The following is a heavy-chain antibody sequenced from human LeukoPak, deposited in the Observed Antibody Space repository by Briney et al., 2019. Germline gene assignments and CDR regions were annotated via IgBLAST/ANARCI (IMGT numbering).Heavy chain of an antibody. Sequence: PSQTLSLTCTVSGGSISSGDYYWSWIRQPPGKGLEWIGYIYYSGSTYYNPSLKSRVTISVDTSKNQFSLKLSSVTAADTAVYYCASFCSSTSCYGGYWGQGTLVTASS. J-gene: IGHJ4*02. CDR1: GGSISSGDYY. CDR3: ASFCSSTSCYGGY. V-gene: IGHV4-30-4*01. D-gene: IGHD2-2*01. CDR2: IYYSGST.